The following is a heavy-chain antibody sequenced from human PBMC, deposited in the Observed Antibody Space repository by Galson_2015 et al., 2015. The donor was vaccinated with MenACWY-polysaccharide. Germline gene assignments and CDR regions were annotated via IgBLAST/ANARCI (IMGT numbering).Heavy chain of an antibody. V-gene: IGHV1-3*01. CDR2: INAGNGNT. D-gene: IGHD2-15*01. J-gene: IGHJ6*03. CDR1: GYTFTSYA. CDR3: ARESSLGYCSGGSCYSKSGGYYYYMDV. Sequence: CKASGYTFTSYAMHWVRQAPGQRLEWMGWINAGNGNTKYSQKFQGRVTITRDTSASTAYMELSSLRSEDTAVYYCARESSLGYCSGGSCYSKSGGYYYYMDVWGKGTTVTVSS.